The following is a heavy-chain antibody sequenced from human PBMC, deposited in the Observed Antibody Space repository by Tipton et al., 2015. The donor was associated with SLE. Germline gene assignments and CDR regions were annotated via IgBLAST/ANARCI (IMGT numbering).Heavy chain of an antibody. J-gene: IGHJ5*02. D-gene: IGHD1-20*01. CDR3: ARDDNWNDPGWWFDP. CDR1: GGSISGTSYY. CDR2: LYSSGST. Sequence: LRLSCTVSGGSISGTSYYWGWISQPPGKGLEWIASLYSSGSTYYNTSLKSRRTITVDTSKNQFSLKLSSVTAADTAVYYCARDDNWNDPGWWFDPWGQGTLVTVSS. V-gene: IGHV4-39*07.